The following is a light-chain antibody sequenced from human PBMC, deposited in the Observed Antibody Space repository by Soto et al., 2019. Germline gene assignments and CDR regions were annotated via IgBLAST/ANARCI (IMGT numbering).Light chain of an antibody. CDR2: GAS. J-gene: IGKJ1*01. Sequence: ETVLTQSPGTLSLSPGERATLSCRASQTIRSNYLAWYRQPPGQAPRLLIYGASNRATGIADRFSGSGSGTDFPLIISRLEPEDFALYYWQQYGSSPWTFGQGTKVEIK. CDR3: QQYGSSPWT. CDR1: QTIRSNY. V-gene: IGKV3-20*01.